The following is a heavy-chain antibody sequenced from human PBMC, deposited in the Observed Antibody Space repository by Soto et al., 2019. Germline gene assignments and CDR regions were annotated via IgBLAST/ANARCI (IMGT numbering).Heavy chain of an antibody. V-gene: IGHV3-23*01. CDR3: AKALGDYIWGCHEGAFDI. CDR1: GFTFSSYA. Sequence: EVQLLESGGGLVQPGGSLRLSCAASGFTFSSYAMSWVRQAPGKGLEWVSAISGSGGSTYYADSVKGRFTISRDNSKNTLYLPMHSLRAEDTAVYYRAKALGDYIWGCHEGAFDIWGQGTMVTVSS. J-gene: IGHJ3*02. CDR2: ISGSGGST. D-gene: IGHD3-16*01.